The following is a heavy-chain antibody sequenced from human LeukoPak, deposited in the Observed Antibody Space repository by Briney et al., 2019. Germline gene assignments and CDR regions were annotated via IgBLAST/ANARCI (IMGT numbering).Heavy chain of an antibody. Sequence: GGSLRLSCAASGFTFSSYAMSWVRQAPGKGLEWVSAISGSGGSTYYADSVKGRFTISRDNSKNTLYLQMNSLRAEDTAVYYCAKASRFAGGGYYYYYMDVWGKGTTVTVSS. V-gene: IGHV3-23*01. CDR3: AKASRFAGGGYYYYYMDV. CDR2: ISGSGGST. J-gene: IGHJ6*03. D-gene: IGHD3-22*01. CDR1: GFTFSSYA.